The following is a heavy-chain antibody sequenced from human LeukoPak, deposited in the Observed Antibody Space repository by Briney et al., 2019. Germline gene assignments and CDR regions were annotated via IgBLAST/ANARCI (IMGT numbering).Heavy chain of an antibody. CDR2: INPSGGST. CDR1: GYTFTSYY. D-gene: IGHD2-2*01. CDR3: ARDGYEDGSTRAYYYYGMDV. V-gene: IGHV1-46*01. J-gene: IGHJ6*02. Sequence: ASVTVSCKASGYTFTSYYMHWVRQAPGQGLEWMGIINPSGGSTSYAQKFQGRVTMTRDTSTSTVYMELSSLRSEDTAVYYCARDGYEDGSTRAYYYYGMDVWGQGTTVTVSS.